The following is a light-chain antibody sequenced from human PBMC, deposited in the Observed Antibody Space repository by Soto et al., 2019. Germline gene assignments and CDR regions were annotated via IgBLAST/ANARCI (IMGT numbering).Light chain of an antibody. CDR3: CSNAGSHSYF. CDR2: EVT. V-gene: IGLV2-8*01. J-gene: IGLJ1*01. Sequence: QSALTQPPSASGSPGQSVTVSCTGTSRDIGGYNYVSWYQQHPGKAPKLLISEVTKRPSGVLDRFSGSKSGNTASLTVSGLQADDEADYFCCSNAGSHSYFFGTGTKVTVL. CDR1: SRDIGGYNY.